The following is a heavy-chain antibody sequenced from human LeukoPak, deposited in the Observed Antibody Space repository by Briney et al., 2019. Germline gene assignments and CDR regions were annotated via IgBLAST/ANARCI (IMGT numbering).Heavy chain of an antibody. CDR3: AKDRRDILTGYYMI. CDR2: ISWNSGSI. D-gene: IGHD3-9*01. V-gene: IGHV3-9*03. CDR1: GFTFDDYA. Sequence: PGGSLRLSCAASGFTFDDYAMHWVRQAPGKGLEWVSGISWNSGSIGYADSVKGRFTISRDNAKNSLYLQMNSLRAEDMALYYCAKDRRDILTGYYMIWGQGTLVTVSS. J-gene: IGHJ4*02.